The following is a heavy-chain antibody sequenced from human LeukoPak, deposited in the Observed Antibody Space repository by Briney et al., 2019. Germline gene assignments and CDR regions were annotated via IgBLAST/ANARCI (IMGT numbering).Heavy chain of an antibody. CDR3: ARTSHGGFGDLLHH. V-gene: IGHV1-69*04. CDR1: GGTFSSYA. J-gene: IGHJ4*02. Sequence: GASVRVSCKASGGTFSSYAIIWVRQAPGQGLEWMGRIIPILGIPKYAQKFQGRVTITADKSTSTVYMELSSVRSEDTAVYYCARTSHGGFGDLLHHWGQGTLVAVSS. D-gene: IGHD3-10*01. CDR2: IIPILGIP.